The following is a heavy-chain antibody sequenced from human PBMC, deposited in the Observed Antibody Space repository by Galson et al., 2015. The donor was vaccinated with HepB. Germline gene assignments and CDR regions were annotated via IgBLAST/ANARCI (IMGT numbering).Heavy chain of an antibody. D-gene: IGHD2-15*01. CDR1: GFTFSVFG. Sequence: SLRLSCAASGFTFSVFGMHWVRQAPGKGLEWVAFIRYDGNDKYYADSVKGRFTISRDNSKNTLYLQMNSLRPEDTAVYYCAPLRDLTWFDPWGQGTLVTVSS. V-gene: IGHV3-30*02. CDR3: APLRDLTWFDP. CDR2: IRYDGNDK. J-gene: IGHJ5*02.